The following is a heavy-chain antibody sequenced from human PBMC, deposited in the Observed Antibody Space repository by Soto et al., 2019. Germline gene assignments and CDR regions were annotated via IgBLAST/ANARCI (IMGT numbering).Heavy chain of an antibody. CDR3: ALLKGRLA. J-gene: IGHJ5*02. D-gene: IGHD2-21*01. Sequence: QITLKESGPTLVKPTQTLTLTCTLSGFSFSTSGEGVGWFRQPPGKALEWLALMYWDDDKRYSPSLKSRLTITNDTSNNQVFLIITHMDPVDTATYDCALLKGRLAWGQGTLVTVSS. V-gene: IGHV2-5*02. CDR1: GFSFSTSGEG. CDR2: MYWDDDK.